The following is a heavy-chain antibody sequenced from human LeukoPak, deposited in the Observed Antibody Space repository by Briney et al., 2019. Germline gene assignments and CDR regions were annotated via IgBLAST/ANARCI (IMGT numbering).Heavy chain of an antibody. J-gene: IGHJ1*01. V-gene: IGHV4-39*02. CDR1: GDSISSSSYY. Sequence: SETLSLTCAVSGDSISSSSYYWGWIRQSPGAGLEWIGDIYHSGRTYYNPSRKSRLPISIDPSKHHFSLTLRSMTAADTAVFYCARRRYYDSTGYFEWGRGTLVTASS. CDR2: IYHSGRT. D-gene: IGHD3-22*01. CDR3: ARRRYYDSTGYFE.